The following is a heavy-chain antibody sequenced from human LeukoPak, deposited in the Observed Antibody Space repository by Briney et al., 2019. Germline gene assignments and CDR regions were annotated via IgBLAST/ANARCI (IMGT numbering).Heavy chain of an antibody. Sequence: GGSLRLSCAASGFTISNYWMHWVRQAPGKGLVWVSRINNDGSTTTYADSVRGRFTTSRDNAKNTLYLQMNSLRAEDTAVYYCAREFYYYYMDVWAKGPRSPSP. CDR2: INNDGSTT. J-gene: IGHJ6*03. V-gene: IGHV3-74*01. CDR3: AREFYYYYMDV. CDR1: GFTISNYW.